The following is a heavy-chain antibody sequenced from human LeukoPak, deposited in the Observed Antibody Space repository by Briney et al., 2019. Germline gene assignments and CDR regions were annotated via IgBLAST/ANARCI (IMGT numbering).Heavy chain of an antibody. J-gene: IGHJ3*02. Sequence: ASVKVSCKASGYTFTGYYMHWVRQAPGQGLEWMGRINPNSGGTSYAQKFQGRVTMTRDTSISTAYMELSRLRSDDTAVYYCAMYYYDSSGYGAFDIWGQGTMVTVSS. CDR3: AMYYYDSSGYGAFDI. D-gene: IGHD3-22*01. V-gene: IGHV1-2*06. CDR1: GYTFTGYY. CDR2: INPNSGGT.